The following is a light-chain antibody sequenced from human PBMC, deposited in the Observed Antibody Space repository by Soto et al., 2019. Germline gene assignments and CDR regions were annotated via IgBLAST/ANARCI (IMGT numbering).Light chain of an antibody. CDR2: ETS. J-gene: IGKJ1*01. CDR1: RSLTRW. Sequence: DIQMSQSPSTLSASVGDRVTITCRASRSLTRWLAWYQQKPGRAPKLLIYETSILQSGVPSGFSGSGSGTDFTLTISGVQPDDIATYYCQQYITFWTFGQGTRVEVK. V-gene: IGKV1-5*03. CDR3: QQYITFWT.